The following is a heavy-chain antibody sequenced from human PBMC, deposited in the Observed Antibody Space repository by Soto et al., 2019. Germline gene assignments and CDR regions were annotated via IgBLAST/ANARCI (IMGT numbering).Heavy chain of an antibody. D-gene: IGHD3-9*01. V-gene: IGHV3-23*01. Sequence: EVQLLESGGGLVQPGGSLRVSCAASGFTFSSSAMSWVRQAPGKGLEWVSAISGSGGTTYYADSVKGRFTISRDNSKNTLYLQMNSLRAEDTAVYYCAKNVWGITIFGGMDVWGQGTTVTVSS. CDR3: AKNVWGITIFGGMDV. CDR1: GFTFSSSA. J-gene: IGHJ6*02. CDR2: ISGSGGTT.